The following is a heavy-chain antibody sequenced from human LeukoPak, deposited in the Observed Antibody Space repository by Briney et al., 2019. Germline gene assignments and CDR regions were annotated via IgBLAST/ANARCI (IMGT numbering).Heavy chain of an antibody. CDR2: IDWDDDK. Sequence: SGPTLVNPTQTLTLTCTFSGFSLSTSGVCVNWIRQPPGKALEWLARIDWDDDKYYSTSLKTRLTISKDTSKNQVVLTMTNMDPEDTATYYCARTTSSTSFNFDYWGQGTLVTVSS. CDR1: GFSLSTSGVC. D-gene: IGHD2-2*01. CDR3: ARTTSSTSFNFDY. J-gene: IGHJ4*02. V-gene: IGHV2-70*11.